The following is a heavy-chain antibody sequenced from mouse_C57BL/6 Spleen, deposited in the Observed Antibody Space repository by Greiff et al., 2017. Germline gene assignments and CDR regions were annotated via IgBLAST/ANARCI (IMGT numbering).Heavy chain of an antibody. D-gene: IGHD2-4*01. V-gene: IGHV1-64*01. J-gene: IGHJ3*01. CDR3: ARGYDYDGTGYCG. CDR1: GYTFTSYW. CDR2: IHPNSGST. Sequence: VQLQQPGAELVKPGASVKLSCKASGYTFTSYWMHWVKQRPGQGLEWIGMIHPNSGSTNYNEKFKSKATLTVDKSSSTAYMKLSSLTSEDSAVYYCARGYDYDGTGYCGWGQGIMVTVSA.